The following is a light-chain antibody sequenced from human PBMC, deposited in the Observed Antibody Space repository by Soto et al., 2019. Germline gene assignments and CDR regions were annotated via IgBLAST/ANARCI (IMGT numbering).Light chain of an antibody. CDR2: EVS. Sequence: QSALTQPASVSGSPGQSITTSCTGTSSDVGGYRYVSWYQQHPGKAPKLMIYEVSNRPSGVSNRFSGSKSGNTASLTISGLQAEDEADYYCSSYASGSTYVFGTGTKLTVL. V-gene: IGLV2-14*01. J-gene: IGLJ1*01. CDR3: SSYASGSTYV. CDR1: SSDVGGYRY.